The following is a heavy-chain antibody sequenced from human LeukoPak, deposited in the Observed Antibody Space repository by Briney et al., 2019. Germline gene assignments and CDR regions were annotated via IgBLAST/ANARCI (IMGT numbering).Heavy chain of an antibody. Sequence: PGGSLRLSCAASGFTFSTYNMNWVRQAPGKGLEWVSSISSSSSYIYYADSVKGRFTISRDNAKNSLYLQMNSLRAEDTAVYYCARGSSGSSNFDYWGQGTLVTVSS. V-gene: IGHV3-21*01. J-gene: IGHJ4*02. D-gene: IGHD1-26*01. CDR2: ISSSSSYI. CDR1: GFTFSTYN. CDR3: ARGSSGSSNFDY.